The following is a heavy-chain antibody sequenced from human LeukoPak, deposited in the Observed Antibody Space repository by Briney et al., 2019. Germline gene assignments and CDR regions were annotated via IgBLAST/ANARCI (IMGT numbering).Heavy chain of an antibody. CDR3: ARDRGELWFGELSIYFDY. Sequence: SETLSLTCAVYGGSFSGYYWSWIRQPPGKGLEWIGEINHSGSTNYNPSLKSRVTISVDTSKNQFSLQLNSVTPEDTAVYYCARDRGELWFGELSIYFDYWGQGTLVTVSS. V-gene: IGHV4-34*01. J-gene: IGHJ4*02. CDR2: INHSGST. D-gene: IGHD3-10*01. CDR1: GGSFSGYY.